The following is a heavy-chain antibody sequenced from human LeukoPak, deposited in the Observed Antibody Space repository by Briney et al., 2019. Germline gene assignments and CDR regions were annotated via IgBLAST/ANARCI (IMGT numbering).Heavy chain of an antibody. V-gene: IGHV3-21*06. CDR3: ARDVSGDGYNKFDY. CDR1: GFAFNKYI. J-gene: IGHJ4*02. CDR2: ISTGSRHI. Sequence: GGSLRLSCAASGFAFNKYIMNWVRQALGKGLELVSSISTGSRHIYYAASVKGRFTISRDDAKNSVYLQMNGLRAEDTAVYYCARDVSGDGYNKFDYWGQGTLVTVSP. D-gene: IGHD5-24*01.